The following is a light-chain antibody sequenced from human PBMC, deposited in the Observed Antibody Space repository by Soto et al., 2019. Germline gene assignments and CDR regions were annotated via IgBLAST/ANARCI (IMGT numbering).Light chain of an antibody. CDR1: QSVRSTY. J-gene: IGKJ4*01. V-gene: IGKV3-20*01. CDR3: QQFSGSVT. CDR2: GAS. Sequence: EVVLTQSPGTLSLSPGERATLSCRASQSVRSTYLGWYQQKPGQAPRFLIYGASKRHSGVPDRFSGGGSATDFTLTISSLQPEEFAVYYCQQFSGSVTFGGGTKVDIK.